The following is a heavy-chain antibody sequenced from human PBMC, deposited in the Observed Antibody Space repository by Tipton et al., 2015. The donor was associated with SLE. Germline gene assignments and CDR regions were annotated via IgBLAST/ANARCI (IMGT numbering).Heavy chain of an antibody. J-gene: IGHJ3*02. D-gene: IGHD2-21*01. CDR2: IYHSGST. Sequence: TLSLTCAVSGYSISSGYSWGWIRQHPGKGLEGVGSIYHSGSTYYDPSLTSRVTISVDTSKNQFSLKLSPVTAADTAVYYCARRSIVVVIAIYDAFDIWGQGTMVTVSS. CDR3: ARRSIVVVIAIYDAFDI. V-gene: IGHV4-38-2*01. CDR1: GYSISSGYS.